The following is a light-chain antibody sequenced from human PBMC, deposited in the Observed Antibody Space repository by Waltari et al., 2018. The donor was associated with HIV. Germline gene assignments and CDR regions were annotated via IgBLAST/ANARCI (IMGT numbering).Light chain of an antibody. V-gene: IGKV1-39*01. Sequence: DIQMTQSPSSLSASVGDRVTITCRASQSISSLLNWYQQKPGKAPNLLIYAASSLQSGVPSRFSGSGSATDFTLTISSLQPEDFATYYCQQSFSTPLTFGGGTKVQIK. CDR2: AAS. CDR1: QSISSL. CDR3: QQSFSTPLT. J-gene: IGKJ4*01.